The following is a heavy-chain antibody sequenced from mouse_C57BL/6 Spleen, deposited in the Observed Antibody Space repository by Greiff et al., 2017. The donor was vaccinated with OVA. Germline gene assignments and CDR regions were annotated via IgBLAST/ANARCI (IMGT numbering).Heavy chain of an antibody. J-gene: IGHJ1*03. V-gene: IGHV1-62-2*01. Sequence: QVQLQQSGAELVKPGASVKLSCKASGYTFTEYTIHWVKQRSGQGLEWIGWFYPGSGSIKYNEKFKDKATLTADKSSSTVYMELSRLTSEDSAVYFCARHEDRYDGYYHWYFDVWGTGTTVTVSS. D-gene: IGHD2-3*01. CDR2: FYPGSGSI. CDR3: ARHEDRYDGYYHWYFDV. CDR1: GYTFTEYT.